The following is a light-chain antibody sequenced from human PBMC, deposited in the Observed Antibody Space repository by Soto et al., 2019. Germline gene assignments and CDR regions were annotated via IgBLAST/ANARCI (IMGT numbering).Light chain of an antibody. Sequence: EIEMTQSPATLSVSPGERATLSCRASQSVSTNLAWYQQKPGQAPRLLIYGPSIRATGIPARFSGSGSGTEFTLTINSLQSEDFALYYCQEYDKWPPGFTFGPGIRVDNK. CDR3: QEYDKWPPGFT. CDR2: GPS. CDR1: QSVSTN. V-gene: IGKV3-15*01. J-gene: IGKJ3*01.